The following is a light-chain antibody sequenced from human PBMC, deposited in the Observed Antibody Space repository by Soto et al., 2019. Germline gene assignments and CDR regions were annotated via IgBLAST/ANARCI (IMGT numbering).Light chain of an antibody. CDR1: QNIGTN. CDR2: AAS. Sequence: EIVMTQSPATLSVSPGERATLSCRASQNIGTNLAWFQQKPGQAPRLLIYAASIRATAFPARFSGSGSGTEFTLTISGLQSDDFAVYFCQQYKNWPPWTFGHGTKVEIK. CDR3: QQYKNWPPWT. V-gene: IGKV3-15*01. J-gene: IGKJ1*01.